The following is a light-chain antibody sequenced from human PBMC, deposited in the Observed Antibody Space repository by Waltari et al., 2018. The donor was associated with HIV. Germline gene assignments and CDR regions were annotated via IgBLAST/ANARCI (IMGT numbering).Light chain of an antibody. CDR2: RAS. CDR3: QQYGTSPTT. J-gene: IGKJ1*01. V-gene: IGKV3-20*01. Sequence: DIVLTQSPGTLSLSPGERATLSCRASQNVTRNSLAWYQQKPGQAPTLLIYRASNRATGIPDRFSGSGSGTDFTLTISRVEPEFFAVYYCQQYGTSPTTFGQGTKIEIK. CDR1: QNVTRNS.